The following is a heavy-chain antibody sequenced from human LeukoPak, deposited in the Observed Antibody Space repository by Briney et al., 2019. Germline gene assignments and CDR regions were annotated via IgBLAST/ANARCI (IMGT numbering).Heavy chain of an antibody. V-gene: IGHV4-59*08. Sequence: SETLSLTCTVSGGSISVYYWSWIRQPPGKALEWIGYIYYSGSTNYNPSLKSRVTISVDTSKNQFSLKLSSVTAADTAVYYCARHSKYYYDSSGSYVGYFQHWGQGTLVTVSS. CDR2: IYYSGST. CDR1: GGSISVYY. D-gene: IGHD3-22*01. CDR3: ARHSKYYYDSSGSYVGYFQH. J-gene: IGHJ1*01.